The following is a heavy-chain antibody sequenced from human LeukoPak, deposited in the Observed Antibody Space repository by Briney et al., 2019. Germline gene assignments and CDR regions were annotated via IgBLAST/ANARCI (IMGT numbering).Heavy chain of an antibody. Sequence: GGSLRLSCAASGFTFSSYGMHWVRQAPGKGLVWVSRINSDARSTSYADSVKGRLTISRDNAKNTLYLQMNSLRAEDTAVYYCARGADTGYSSDSWGQGTLVTVSS. CDR2: INSDARST. J-gene: IGHJ5*02. V-gene: IGHV3-74*01. CDR1: GFTFSSYG. D-gene: IGHD6-19*01. CDR3: ARGADTGYSSDS.